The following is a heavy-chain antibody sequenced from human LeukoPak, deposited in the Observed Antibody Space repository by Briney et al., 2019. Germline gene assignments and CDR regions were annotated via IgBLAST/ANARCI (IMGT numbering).Heavy chain of an antibody. Sequence: PGGSLRLSCAASGFTFSSYAMSWVRQAPGKGLEWVSCISGNGGNTYYADSVKGRFTISRDNSKNTLYLQMNSLRAEDTAVYYCAKGNRYCSSTSCYQTSFDYWAQGTLVTVSS. CDR3: AKGNRYCSSTSCYQTSFDY. D-gene: IGHD2-2*01. CDR2: ISGNGGNT. J-gene: IGHJ4*02. CDR1: GFTFSSYA. V-gene: IGHV3-23*01.